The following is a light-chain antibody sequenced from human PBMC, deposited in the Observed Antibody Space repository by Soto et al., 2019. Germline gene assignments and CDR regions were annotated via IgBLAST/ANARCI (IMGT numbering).Light chain of an antibody. CDR1: QSVTSN. Sequence: EIVLTQSPGTLSLSPGERATLSCRGSQSVTSNFLAWYHQKPGQAPRLLIYDASNRATGIPARFSGSGSGTNFTLTISTLEPEDFAVYYCQQRSNWPPITFGQGTRLEIK. J-gene: IGKJ5*01. V-gene: IGKV3-11*01. CDR2: DAS. CDR3: QQRSNWPPIT.